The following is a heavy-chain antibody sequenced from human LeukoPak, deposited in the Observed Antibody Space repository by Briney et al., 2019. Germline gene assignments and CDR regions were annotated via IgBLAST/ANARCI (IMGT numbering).Heavy chain of an antibody. D-gene: IGHD2-8*02. V-gene: IGHV3-23*01. CDR1: GFTFSSYG. CDR2: ISGSGGST. CDR3: ATYRQVLLPFES. Sequence: GRSLRLSCAASGFTFSSYGMSWVRQAPGKGLERVSAISGSGGSTYYADSVRGRFTISRDNSKSTLSLQMNSLRAEDTAIYYCATYRQVLLPFESWGQGTLVTVSS. J-gene: IGHJ4*02.